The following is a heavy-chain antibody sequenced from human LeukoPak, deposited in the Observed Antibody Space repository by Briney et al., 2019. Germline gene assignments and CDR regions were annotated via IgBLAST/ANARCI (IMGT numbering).Heavy chain of an antibody. Sequence: SETLSLTCTVSGGSISSFYWSWIRQPPGKGLEWIGYIYYTGSTNYNSSLKSRVTISVDTSKNQFSLNLSSVTAADTAVYYCARHSKFRYSSGWPYYYYYYMDVWGKGTTVTISS. J-gene: IGHJ6*03. CDR1: GGSISSFY. CDR2: IYYTGST. CDR3: ARHSKFRYSSGWPYYYYYYMDV. V-gene: IGHV4-59*08. D-gene: IGHD6-19*01.